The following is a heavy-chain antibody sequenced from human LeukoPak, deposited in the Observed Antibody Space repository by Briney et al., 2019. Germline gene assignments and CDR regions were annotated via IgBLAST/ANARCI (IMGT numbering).Heavy chain of an antibody. CDR1: GFTFSSYA. CDR2: ISGSGGST. CDR3: ASATGAAAGTPFDY. Sequence: GGSLRLSCAASGFTFSSYAISWVRQAPGKGLEWVSAISGSGGSTYYADSVKGRFTISRDNSKNTLYLQMNSLRAEDTAVYYCASATGAAAGTPFDYWGQGTLVTVSS. V-gene: IGHV3-23*01. D-gene: IGHD6-13*01. J-gene: IGHJ4*02.